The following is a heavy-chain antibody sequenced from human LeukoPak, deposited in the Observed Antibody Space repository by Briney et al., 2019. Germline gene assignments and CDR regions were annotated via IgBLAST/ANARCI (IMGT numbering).Heavy chain of an antibody. CDR2: ISSSSSYI. V-gene: IGHV3-21*01. Sequence: GGSLRLSCAASGFTVSSNYMSWVRQAPGKGLEWVSSISSSSSYIYYADSVKGRFTISRDNAKNSLYLQMNSLRAEDTAVYYCARARYSSGWYGRGYYFDYWGQGTPVTVSS. D-gene: IGHD6-19*01. CDR3: ARARYSSGWYGRGYYFDY. J-gene: IGHJ4*02. CDR1: GFTVSSNY.